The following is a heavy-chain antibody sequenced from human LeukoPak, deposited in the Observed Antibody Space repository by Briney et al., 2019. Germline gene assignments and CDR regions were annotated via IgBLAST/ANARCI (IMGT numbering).Heavy chain of an antibody. CDR1: GGIFSSYA. CDR3: ARSRVDTAMVNYYYYGMDV. Sequence: SVKVSCKASGGIFSSYAISWVRQAPGQGLEWMGGIIPIFGTANYAQKFQGRVTITADESTSTAYMELSSLRSEDTAVYYCARSRVDTAMVNYYYYGMDVWGKGTTVTVSS. CDR2: IIPIFGTA. V-gene: IGHV1-69*13. J-gene: IGHJ6*04. D-gene: IGHD5-18*01.